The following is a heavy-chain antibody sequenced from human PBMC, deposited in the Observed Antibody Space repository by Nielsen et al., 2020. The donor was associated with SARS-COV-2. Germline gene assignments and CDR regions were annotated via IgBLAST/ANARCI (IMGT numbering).Heavy chain of an antibody. D-gene: IGHD1-26*01. CDR3: VRDTGSWDFDY. CDR1: GFSFSRHG. V-gene: IGHV3-23*01. J-gene: IGHJ4*02. CDR2: FRGGDGR. Sequence: GGSLRLSCAASGFSFSRHGMTCVRQAPGKGLEWVSGFRGGDGRSADSVKGRFTVCRDISKKRLYLQLNSLRAEDTAVYYCVRDTGSWDFDYWGQGTLITVSS.